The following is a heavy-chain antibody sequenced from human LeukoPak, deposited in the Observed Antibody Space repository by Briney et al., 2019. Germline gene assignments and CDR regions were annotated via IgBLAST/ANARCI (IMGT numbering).Heavy chain of an antibody. CDR3: AREGGFYRPLDY. J-gene: IGHJ4*02. Sequence: SETLSLTCTVSGGSISSYYWSWIRQPPGKGLEWIGEVHLDGRTNYNPSLKSRLIMSVDLPENHISLKLTSVTAAGTAVYYCAREGGFYRPLDYSGQGTLVTVSS. V-gene: IGHV4-59*12. D-gene: IGHD3-3*01. CDR1: GGSISSYY. CDR2: VHLDGRT.